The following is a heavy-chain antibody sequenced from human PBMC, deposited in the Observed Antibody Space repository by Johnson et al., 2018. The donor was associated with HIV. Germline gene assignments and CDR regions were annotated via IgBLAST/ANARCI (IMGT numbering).Heavy chain of an antibody. CDR1: GFTVSSNY. D-gene: IGHD3-3*01. CDR3: ARLSGYYVYDAFDI. J-gene: IGHJ3*02. V-gene: IGHV3-66*01. Sequence: VQLVESGGGLVQPGGSLRLSCAASGFTVSSNYMSWVRQAPGKGLAWVSVIYSGGSTYYADSVKGRFTISRDNAKNSLYLQMNSMRAEDTALYYCARLSGYYVYDAFDIWGQGTMVTVSS. CDR2: IYSGGST.